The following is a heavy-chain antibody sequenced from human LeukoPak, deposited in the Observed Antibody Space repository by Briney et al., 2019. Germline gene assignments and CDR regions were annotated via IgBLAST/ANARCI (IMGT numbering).Heavy chain of an antibody. CDR1: GYIFTSYW. J-gene: IGHJ4*02. CDR2: IYPGDSDT. Sequence: GESLKISCQGSGYIFTSYWIGWVRQMPGKGLEWMGIIYPGDSDTRYSPSFQGQVTISADKSISTAYLQWSSLKASDTSMYYCARGDVSYCGGDCYYFDYWGQGTLVTVSS. D-gene: IGHD2-21*02. V-gene: IGHV5-51*01. CDR3: ARGDVSYCGGDCYYFDY.